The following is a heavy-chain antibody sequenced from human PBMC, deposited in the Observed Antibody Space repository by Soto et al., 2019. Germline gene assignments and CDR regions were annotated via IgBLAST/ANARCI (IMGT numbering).Heavy chain of an antibody. CDR3: ARDFKARFSSSTYYGMDV. J-gene: IGHJ6*02. CDR1: GFIFTSYA. Sequence: LRLSCSASGFIFTSYAMHWVRQAPGTGLEWVAVISYDGSHKLYADSVKGRFTISRDNSNNMVYLEVDSLRSEDTAVYFCARDFKARFSSSTYYGMDVWGQGTTVTVSS. D-gene: IGHD2-2*01. CDR2: ISYDGSHK. V-gene: IGHV3-30-3*01.